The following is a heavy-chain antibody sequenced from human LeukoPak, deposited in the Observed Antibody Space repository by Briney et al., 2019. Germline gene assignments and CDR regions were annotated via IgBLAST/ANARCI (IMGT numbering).Heavy chain of an antibody. CDR2: ISFDGSTT. V-gene: IGHV3-30*03. J-gene: IGHJ6*02. CDR3: ARTGDDYYYYYGMDV. CDR1: GFSFSDYG. Sequence: GGSLRLSCAASGFSFSDYGIHWVRQAPGKGPEWITLISFDGSTTYYADSVKGRFTVSRDNSKNTLYLQMNSLRAEDTAVYYCARTGDDYYYYYGMDVWGQGTTVTVSS.